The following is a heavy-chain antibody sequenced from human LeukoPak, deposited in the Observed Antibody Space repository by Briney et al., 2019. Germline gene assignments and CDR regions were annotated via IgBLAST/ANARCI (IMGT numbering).Heavy chain of an antibody. J-gene: IGHJ3*02. V-gene: IGHV4-59*08. CDR2: IYYTGST. D-gene: IGHD1-26*01. CDR3: ARRVVGAERDAFDI. Sequence: SETLSLTCTVSGGSISGYYWSWIRQPPGKGLEWIGYIYYTGSTNYNPSLKSRVTISLDTSKNQFSLKLSSVTAADTAVYYCARRVVGAERDAFDIWGQGTMVTVSS. CDR1: GGSISGYY.